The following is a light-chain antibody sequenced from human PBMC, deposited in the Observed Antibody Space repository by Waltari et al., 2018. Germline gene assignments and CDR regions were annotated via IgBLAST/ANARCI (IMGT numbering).Light chain of an antibody. V-gene: IGKV4-1*01. CDR2: WAS. Sequence: DIVMTQSPASLAVSLGERATINCKSSQSVLTSSNNKNYLAWYQQKPGQPPKLLIYWASTRESGVPDRFSGSGSGTDFTLTISSLQAEDVAVYYCQQYYSTPPAFGGGTKVGIK. J-gene: IGKJ4*01. CDR3: QQYYSTPPA. CDR1: QSVLTSSNNKNY.